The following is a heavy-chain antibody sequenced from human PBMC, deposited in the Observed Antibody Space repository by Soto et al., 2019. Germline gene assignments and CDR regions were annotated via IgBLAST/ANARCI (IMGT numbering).Heavy chain of an antibody. CDR2: IYYSGST. CDR1: GGSISSYY. J-gene: IGHJ5*02. D-gene: IGHD2-15*01. V-gene: IGHV4-59*08. CDR3: ARRVVVVAAKKGGDWFDP. Sequence: PSETLSLTCTVSGGSISSYYWSWIRQPPGKGLEWIGYIYYSGSTNYNPSLKSRVTISVDTSKNQFSLKLSSVTAADTAVYYCARRVVVVAAKKGGDWFDPWGQGTLVTVSS.